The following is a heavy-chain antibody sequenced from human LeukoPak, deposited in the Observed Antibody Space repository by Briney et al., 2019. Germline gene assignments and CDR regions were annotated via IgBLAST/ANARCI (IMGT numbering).Heavy chain of an antibody. V-gene: IGHV3-23*01. CDR2: ISGGAGGT. CDR3: AKDRSLRYYSASSGYRPDY. J-gene: IGHJ4*01. Sequence: GGSLRLSCAASGFIFSSYAMSWVRQAPGKGLEWVSGISGGAGGTHHADSVRGRFTVSRDNSKNTLYLQMNSLRAEDTAVYYCAKDRSLRYYSASSGYRPDYWGQGSLVTVSS. CDR1: GFIFSSYA. D-gene: IGHD3-22*01.